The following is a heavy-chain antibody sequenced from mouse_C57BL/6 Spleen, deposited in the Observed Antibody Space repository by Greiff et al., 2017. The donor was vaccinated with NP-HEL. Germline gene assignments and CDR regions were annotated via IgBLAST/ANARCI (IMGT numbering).Heavy chain of an antibody. CDR1: GYTFTSYW. J-gene: IGHJ3*01. V-gene: IGHV1-7*01. Sequence: QVQLKQSGAELAKPGASVKLSCKASGYTFTSYWMHWVKQRPGQGLEWIGYINPSSGYTKYNQKFKDKAILTADKSSSTAYMQLSSLTYEDSAVYYCARDDDYDDGSSFAYWGQGTLVTVSA. CDR3: ARDDDYDDGSSFAY. CDR2: INPSSGYT. D-gene: IGHD2-4*01.